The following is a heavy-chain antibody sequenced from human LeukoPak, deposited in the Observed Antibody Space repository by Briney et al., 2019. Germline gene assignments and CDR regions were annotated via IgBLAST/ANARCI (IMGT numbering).Heavy chain of an antibody. D-gene: IGHD5-12*01. V-gene: IGHV4-31*03. J-gene: IGHJ5*02. CDR1: GGSISSGGYY. CDR3: ARDRGGYSGYDSYWFDP. Sequence: SETLSLICTVSGGSISSGGYYWSRIRQHPGKGLEWIGYIYYSGSTYYNPSLKSRVTISVDTSKNQFSLKLSSVTAADTAVYYCARDRGGYSGYDSYWFDPWGQGTLVTVSS. CDR2: IYYSGST.